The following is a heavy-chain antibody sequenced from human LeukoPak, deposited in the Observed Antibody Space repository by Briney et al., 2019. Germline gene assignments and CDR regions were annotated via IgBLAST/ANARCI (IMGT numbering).Heavy chain of an antibody. D-gene: IGHD7-27*01. J-gene: IGHJ4*02. CDR2: IYTSGST. CDR1: GGSISSGSYY. CDR3: VTRENFVY. Sequence: SETLSLTCTVSGGSISSGSYYWSWIRQPAGKGLEWIGRIYTSGSTNYNPSLKSRVTISVDTSKNQFSLKLSSVTAADTAVYYCVTRENFVYWGQGTLVTVSS. V-gene: IGHV4-61*02.